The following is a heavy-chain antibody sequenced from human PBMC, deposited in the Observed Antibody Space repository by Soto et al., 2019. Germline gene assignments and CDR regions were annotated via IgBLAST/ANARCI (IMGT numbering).Heavy chain of an antibody. V-gene: IGHV1-58*01. CDR1: GFTFTSSA. J-gene: IGHJ4*02. Sequence: SVKVSCKASGFTFTSSAVQWVRQARGQRLEWIGWIVVGSGNTNYAQKFQERVSITRDMSTSTAYMELSSLRSEDTAVYYCAARYYYGSGSPYYFDYWGQGTQVTVSS. CDR2: IVVGSGNT. CDR3: AARYYYGSGSPYYFDY. D-gene: IGHD3-10*01.